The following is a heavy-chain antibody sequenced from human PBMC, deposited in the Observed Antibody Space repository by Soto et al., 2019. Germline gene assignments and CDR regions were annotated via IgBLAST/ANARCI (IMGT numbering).Heavy chain of an antibody. D-gene: IGHD6-13*01. CDR1: GGSSSGYY. Sequence: ASETLSLTCAVYGGSSSGYYWSWIRQPPGKGLEWIGEINHSGSTNYNPSLKSRVTISVDTSKNQFSLKLSSVTAADTAVYYCARGLIGSIAAAKYPRDWFDPWGQGTLVTVSS. J-gene: IGHJ5*02. V-gene: IGHV4-34*01. CDR3: ARGLIGSIAAAKYPRDWFDP. CDR2: INHSGST.